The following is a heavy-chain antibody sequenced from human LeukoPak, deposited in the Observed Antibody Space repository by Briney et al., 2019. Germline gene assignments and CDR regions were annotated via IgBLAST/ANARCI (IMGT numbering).Heavy chain of an antibody. CDR3: ARGITMVRGIILRRTPTYGMDV. CDR1: GYTFTSYD. V-gene: IGHV1-8*01. Sequence: ASVKVSCKASGYTFTSYDINWVRQATGQGLEWMRWMNPNSGNTGYAQKFQGRVTMTRNTSISTAYMELSSLRSEDTAVYYCARGITMVRGIILRRTPTYGMDVWGQGTTVTVSS. J-gene: IGHJ6*02. CDR2: MNPNSGNT. D-gene: IGHD3-10*01.